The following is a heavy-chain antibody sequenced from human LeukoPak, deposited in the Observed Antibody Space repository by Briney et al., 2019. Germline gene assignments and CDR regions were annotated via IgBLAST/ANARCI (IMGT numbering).Heavy chain of an antibody. J-gene: IGHJ6*03. CDR1: GGTFSSYA. CDR2: IIPIFGTA. CDR3: ARGDLCSHGSGSCHYYYMDV. Sequence: SVKVSCKASGGTFSSYAISWVRQAPGQGLEWMGGIIPIFGTANYAQKFQGRVTITADESTSTAYMELSSLRSEDTAVYYCARGDLCSHGSGSCHYYYMDVWGKGTTVTISS. D-gene: IGHD3-10*01. V-gene: IGHV1-69*13.